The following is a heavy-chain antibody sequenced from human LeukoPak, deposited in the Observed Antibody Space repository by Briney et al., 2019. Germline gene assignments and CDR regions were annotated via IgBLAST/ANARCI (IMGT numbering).Heavy chain of an antibody. J-gene: IGHJ1*01. Sequence: ASVKVSCKASGYTFTSYYMHWVRQAPGQGLEWMGIINPSGGSTSYAQKFQGRVTMTRDTSTSTLYMELSSLRSEDTGVYFCARGAMVRGVITGYFQHWGQGTLVIVSS. CDR2: INPSGGST. CDR1: GYTFTSYY. CDR3: ARGAMVRGVITGYFQH. D-gene: IGHD3-10*01. V-gene: IGHV1-46*01.